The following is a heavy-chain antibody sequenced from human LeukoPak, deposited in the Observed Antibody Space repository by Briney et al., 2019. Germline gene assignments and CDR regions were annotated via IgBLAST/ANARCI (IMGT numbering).Heavy chain of an antibody. CDR1: GFTVSSNY. D-gene: IGHD3-22*01. Sequence: PGGSLRLSCAASGFTVSSNYMTWVRQAPGQGLEWVSVIYFGGTTYYADSVKGRFTISRDNSKNTVYLQMNSLRVEDTAVYYCARFYDTSGYLDCWGQGTLVTVSS. J-gene: IGHJ4*02. V-gene: IGHV3-53*01. CDR3: ARFYDTSGYLDC. CDR2: IYFGGTT.